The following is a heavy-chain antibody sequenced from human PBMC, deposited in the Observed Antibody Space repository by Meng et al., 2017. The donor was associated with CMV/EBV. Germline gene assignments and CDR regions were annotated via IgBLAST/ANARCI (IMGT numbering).Heavy chain of an antibody. CDR3: AKFSQGSGSYYRRNYYYGMDV. Sequence: GGYLRLSCAASGFTFSSYAMSWVRQAPGKGLAWVSVIYSGGSRTYYADSVKGRFTISRDNSKNTLYLQMNSLRAEDTAVYYCAKFSQGSGSYYRRNYYYGMDVWGQGTTVTVSS. V-gene: IGHV3-23*03. CDR2: IYSGGSRT. D-gene: IGHD3-10*01. J-gene: IGHJ6*02. CDR1: GFTFSSYA.